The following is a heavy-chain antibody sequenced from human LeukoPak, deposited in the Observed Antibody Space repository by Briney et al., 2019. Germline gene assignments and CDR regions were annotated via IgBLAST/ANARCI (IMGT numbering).Heavy chain of an antibody. D-gene: IGHD3-16*01. CDR2: ISSGSSFT. CDR1: GFTFSSYS. CDR3: ARVTWTTAFDI. J-gene: IGHJ3*02. V-gene: IGHV3-21*01. Sequence: GGSLRLSCAASGFTFSSYSMNWVRQAPGKGLEWVSSISSGSSFTYYADSVKGRFTISRDNAKNSLYLQMNSLRAEDTAVYYCARVTWTTAFDIWGQGTMVTVSS.